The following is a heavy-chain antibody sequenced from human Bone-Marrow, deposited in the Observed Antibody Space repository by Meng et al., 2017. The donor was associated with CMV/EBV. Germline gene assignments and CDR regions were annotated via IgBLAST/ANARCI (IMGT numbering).Heavy chain of an antibody. CDR3: ARVYDYDYVWGSYRQDWYFDL. D-gene: IGHD3-16*02. Sequence: GHLQESGPGLVKPSQTLFLTCTVSGGSISSGDYYWSWIRQPPGKGLEWIGYIYYSGSTYYNPSLKSRVTISVDTSKNQFSLKLSSVTAADTAVYYCARVYDYDYVWGSYRQDWYFDLWGRGTLVTVSS. J-gene: IGHJ2*01. V-gene: IGHV4-30-4*08. CDR1: GGSISSGDYY. CDR2: IYYSGST.